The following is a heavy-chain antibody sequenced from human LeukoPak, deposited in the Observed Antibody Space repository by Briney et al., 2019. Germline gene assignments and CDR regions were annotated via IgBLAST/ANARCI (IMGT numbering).Heavy chain of an antibody. J-gene: IGHJ4*02. CDR3: AGKTNYGDYPY. CDR1: GGSISSYY. Sequence: SETLSLTCTVSGGSISSYYWSWIRQPPGKGLEWIGYIYYSGSTNYSPSLKSRVTISVDTSKNQFSLKLSSVTAADTAVYYCAGKTNYGDYPYWGQGTLVTVSS. D-gene: IGHD4-17*01. V-gene: IGHV4-59*08. CDR2: IYYSGST.